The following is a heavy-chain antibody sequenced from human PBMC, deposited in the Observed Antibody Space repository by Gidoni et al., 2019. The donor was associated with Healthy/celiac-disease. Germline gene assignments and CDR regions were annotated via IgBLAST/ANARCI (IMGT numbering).Heavy chain of an antibody. J-gene: IGHJ5*02. CDR2: ISGSGGST. CDR1: GFTFSSYA. V-gene: IGHV3-23*01. CDR3: AKDLSGWYDGVGAWFDP. Sequence: EVQLLESGGGLVQPGGSLSLSCAASGFTFSSYAMSWVRQAPGKGLEWVSAISGSGGSTYYADSVKGRFTISRDNSKNTLYLQMNSLRAEDTAVYYCAKDLSGWYDGVGAWFDPWGQGTLVTVSS. D-gene: IGHD6-19*01.